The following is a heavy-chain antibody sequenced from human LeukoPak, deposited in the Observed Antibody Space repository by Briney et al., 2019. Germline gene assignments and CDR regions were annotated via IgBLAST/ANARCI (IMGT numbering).Heavy chain of an antibody. CDR1: GFTFSSYA. J-gene: IGHJ4*02. Sequence: GGSLRLSCAASGFTFSSYAMHWVRQAPGKGLEWVAVISYDGSNKYYADSVKGRFTISRDNSKNTLYLQMNSLRAEDTAVYYYARGGGGGYYYVYYWGQGTLVTVSS. CDR3: ARGGGGGYYYVYY. D-gene: IGHD3-22*01. CDR2: ISYDGSNK. V-gene: IGHV3-30*04.